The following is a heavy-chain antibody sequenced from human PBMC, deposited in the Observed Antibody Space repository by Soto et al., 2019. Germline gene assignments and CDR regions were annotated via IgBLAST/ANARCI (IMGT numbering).Heavy chain of an antibody. CDR3: ATNSYYSLGV. CDR1: SGSISSAHW. Sequence: PETLSLTCAVSSGSISSAHWWNWVRQPPGKGLEWIGEIYHSGSTNYNPSLKSRVTVSVDKSMNQFSLKLTSVTAADTAVYYCATNSYYSLGVWGQGTTVTVSS. CDR2: IYHSGST. V-gene: IGHV4-4*03. J-gene: IGHJ6*02.